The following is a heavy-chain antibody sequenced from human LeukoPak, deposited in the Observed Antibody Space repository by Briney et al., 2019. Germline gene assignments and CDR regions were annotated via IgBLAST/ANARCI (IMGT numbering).Heavy chain of an antibody. V-gene: IGHV3-64D*06. Sequence: GGSLRLSCSASGSTFSSYVMHWVRQAPGKGLEYVSVISSNGGSTDYADPVKGRFTISRDNSKKTVYLQMSSLRGEDTAVYYCARELLGAFDYWGQGTLVTVSS. CDR3: ARELLGAFDY. CDR1: GSTFSSYV. D-gene: IGHD7-27*01. J-gene: IGHJ4*02. CDR2: ISSNGGST.